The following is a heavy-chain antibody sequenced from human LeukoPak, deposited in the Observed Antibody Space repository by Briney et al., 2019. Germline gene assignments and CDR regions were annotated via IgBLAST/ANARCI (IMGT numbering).Heavy chain of an antibody. V-gene: IGHV3-23*01. CDR2: ISGNSGST. CDR3: AKDVVVIPAASDYFDY. D-gene: IGHD2-2*01. J-gene: IGHJ4*02. CDR1: GFTFSSYA. Sequence: AGSLTLSCAASGFTFSSYAMSWVRQAPGKGLECVSAISGNSGSTYYADSVKGRFTISRDNSKNTLYLQMNSLRAEDTAVYYCAKDVVVIPAASDYFDYWGQETLVTVSS.